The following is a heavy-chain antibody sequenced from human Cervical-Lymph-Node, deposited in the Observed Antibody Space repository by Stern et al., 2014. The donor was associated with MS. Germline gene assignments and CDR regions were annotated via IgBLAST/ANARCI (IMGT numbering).Heavy chain of an antibody. CDR1: GSTVNSNY. Sequence: EVQLVESGGTLVQPGGSLRLSCAASGSTVNSNYMTWVRQAPGKGLEWVSIFYSGISTYYAESVKGRFSFSIDNSKNILFLHMNNLRVEDTAMYYCTREMAARRLDPWGQGTLVIVSA. D-gene: IGHD5-24*01. CDR3: TREMAARRLDP. J-gene: IGHJ5*02. V-gene: IGHV3-66*01. CDR2: FYSGIST.